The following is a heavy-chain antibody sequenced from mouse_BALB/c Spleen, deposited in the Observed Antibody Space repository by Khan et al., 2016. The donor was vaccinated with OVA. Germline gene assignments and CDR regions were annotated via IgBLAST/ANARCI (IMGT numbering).Heavy chain of an antibody. CDR3: ARGYLGNYEFAY. CDR2: IFPGTGTT. V-gene: IGHV1S132*01. Sequence: QVQLQQSGAELAKPGASVKLSCRTSGYTFTSYWIQWVKQRPGQGLGWIGEIFPGTGTTYYNENFKGKATLTIDTSSSTVYMQLSSLTSEDSAVYFCARGYLGNYEFAYWGQGTLVTVSA. CDR1: GYTFTSYW. D-gene: IGHD2-1*01. J-gene: IGHJ3*01.